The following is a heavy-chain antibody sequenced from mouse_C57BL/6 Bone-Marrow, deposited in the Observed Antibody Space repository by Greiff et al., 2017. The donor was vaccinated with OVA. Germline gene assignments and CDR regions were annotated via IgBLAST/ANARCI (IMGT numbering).Heavy chain of an antibody. V-gene: IGHV1-64*01. CDR3: AAITTVVAAGRYFDY. CDR1: GYTFTSYW. D-gene: IGHD1-1*01. J-gene: IGHJ2*01. Sequence: VQLQQPGAELVKPGASVKLSCKASGYTFTSYWMHWVKQRPGQGLEWIGMIHPNSGSTNYNEKFKSKATLTVDKSYSTADMQLSSLTSEDSAVYYGAAITTVVAAGRYFDYWGQGTTLTVSS. CDR2: IHPNSGST.